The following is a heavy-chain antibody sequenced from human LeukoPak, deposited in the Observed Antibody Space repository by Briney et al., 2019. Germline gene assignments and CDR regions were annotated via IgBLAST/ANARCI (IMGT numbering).Heavy chain of an antibody. CDR3: ARRVSDYGDYFDY. J-gene: IGHJ4*02. V-gene: IGHV3-21*01. D-gene: IGHD4-17*01. CDR1: GFTFSSYD. CDR2: ISFSSAYI. Sequence: GGSLRLSCAASGFTFSSYDMNWVRQAPGKGLEWVSSISFSSAYIYYADSLKGRFTISRDNAKNSLYLQMNSLRAEDTAVYYCARRVSDYGDYFDYWGQGTLVTVSS.